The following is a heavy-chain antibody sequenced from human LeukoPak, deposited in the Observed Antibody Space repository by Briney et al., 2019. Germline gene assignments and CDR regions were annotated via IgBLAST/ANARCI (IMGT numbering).Heavy chain of an antibody. D-gene: IGHD5-18*01. Sequence: GGSLRLSCAASGFAFSTYAMSWVRQAPGKGLDWISGLSVSGGTTFYADSVKGRFTISRDNSKNTLYLQMNSLRAEDTAIYYCAKDSAYSGGPFAGGFDHWGQGTLVTVSA. CDR1: GFAFSTYA. V-gene: IGHV3-23*01. J-gene: IGHJ4*02. CDR2: LSVSGGTT. CDR3: AKDSAYSGGPFAGGFDH.